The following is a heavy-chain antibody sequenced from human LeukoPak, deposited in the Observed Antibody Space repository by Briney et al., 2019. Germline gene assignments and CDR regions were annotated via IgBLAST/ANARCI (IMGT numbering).Heavy chain of an antibody. D-gene: IGHD3-10*01. J-gene: IGHJ5*02. CDR2: ITPFNGNT. V-gene: IGHV1-45*02. CDR3: ANSPDSGGLGP. CDR1: GYTFTYRY. Sequence: SVKVSCKAAGYTFTYRYLHWVRQAPGQALEWMGWITPFNGNTNYAQKFQDRVTITRDRSMSTAYMELSSLKSEDTAMYYCANSPDSGGLGPWGQGTLVTVSS.